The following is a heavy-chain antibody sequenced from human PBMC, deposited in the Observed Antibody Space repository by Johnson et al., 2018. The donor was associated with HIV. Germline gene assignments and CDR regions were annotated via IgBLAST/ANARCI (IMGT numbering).Heavy chain of an antibody. CDR2: ISWNCGSI. J-gene: IGHJ3*01. V-gene: IGHV3-9*01. D-gene: IGHD6-19*01. CDR1: GFTFDDYA. Sequence: VQLVESGGGVVQPGRSLRLSCAASGFTFDDYAMHWVRQAPGKGLEWVSGISWNCGSIGYADSMKGRFTISRDNSKNTLYLQMNSLRAEDTAVYYCAREGPGYSSGWYAFDLWGQGTMVTVSS. CDR3: AREGPGYSSGWYAFDL.